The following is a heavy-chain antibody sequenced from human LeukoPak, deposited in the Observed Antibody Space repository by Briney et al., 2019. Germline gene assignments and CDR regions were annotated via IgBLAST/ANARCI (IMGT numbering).Heavy chain of an antibody. Sequence: ASVKVSCKASGYTFTSYGISWVRQAPGQGLEWMGWISAYNGNTNYAQKLQGRVTMTTDTSTSTAYMELRSLRSDDTAVYYCARSNYVWGSYPDPHYGMDVWGQGTTVTVSS. CDR1: GYTFTSYG. D-gene: IGHD3-16*01. CDR2: ISAYNGNT. J-gene: IGHJ6*02. V-gene: IGHV1-18*01. CDR3: ARSNYVWGSYPDPHYGMDV.